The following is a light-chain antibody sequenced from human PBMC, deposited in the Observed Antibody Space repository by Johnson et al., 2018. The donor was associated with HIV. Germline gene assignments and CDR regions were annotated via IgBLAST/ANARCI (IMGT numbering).Light chain of an antibody. Sequence: LTQPPSVSAAPGQKVTISCSGSSSIIRNNYVSWYQQLPGTAPKLLIYENNKRPSGIPDRFSGSTSGTSATLGITGLPHGAEADYYCGTWDSRLSAVFGTGTKVTVL. CDR2: ENN. V-gene: IGLV1-51*02. CDR3: GTWDSRLSAV. CDR1: SSIIRNNY. J-gene: IGLJ1*01.